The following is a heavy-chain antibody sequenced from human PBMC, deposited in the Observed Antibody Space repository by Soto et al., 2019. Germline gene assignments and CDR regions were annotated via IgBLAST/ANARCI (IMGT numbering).Heavy chain of an antibody. CDR2: ISYDGSNK. J-gene: IGHJ6*02. D-gene: IGHD3-3*01. V-gene: IGHV3-30-3*01. CDR3: ARVQSYYDFWSGYYIVGGEDLNYYYYGMDV. Sequence: GGSLRLSCAASGFTFSSYAMHWVRQAPGKGLEWVAVISYDGSNKYYADSVKGRFTISRDNSKNTLYPQMNSLRAEDTAVYYCARVQSYYDFWSGYYIVGGEDLNYYYYGMDVWGQGTTVTVSS. CDR1: GFTFSSYA.